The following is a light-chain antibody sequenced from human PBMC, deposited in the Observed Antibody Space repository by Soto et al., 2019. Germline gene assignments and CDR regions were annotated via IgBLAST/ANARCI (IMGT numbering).Light chain of an antibody. V-gene: IGKV3-11*01. J-gene: IGKJ5*01. CDR2: DAY. Sequence: EILITQSPATLSVSPGERVTLSCRASQSFRGLLAWYQQKPGQPPRLLIYDAYNRDTGIPPRFSGSGSGTDFTLTISSLEPEDSEVYYCQQRHMWPITFGQGTRLEIK. CDR3: QQRHMWPIT. CDR1: QSFRGL.